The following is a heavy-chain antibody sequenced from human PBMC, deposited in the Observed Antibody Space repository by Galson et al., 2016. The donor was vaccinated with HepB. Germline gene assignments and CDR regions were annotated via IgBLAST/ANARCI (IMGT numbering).Heavy chain of an antibody. Sequence: TLSLTCDVSGGSINSIGYCWSWVRQPPGKALEWIGYIYPSGTTFYNPSLRSRVTISIDGSKNRFSLNLTSVTAADTAVYFCAKSKIVLASPRFDPWGQGMLVTVPS. CDR3: AKSKIVLASPRFDP. CDR2: IYPSGTT. CDR1: GGSINSIGYC. V-gene: IGHV4-30-2*01. D-gene: IGHD2-8*01. J-gene: IGHJ5*02.